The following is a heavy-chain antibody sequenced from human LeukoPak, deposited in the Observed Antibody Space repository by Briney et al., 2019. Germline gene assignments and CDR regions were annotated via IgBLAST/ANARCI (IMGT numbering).Heavy chain of an antibody. CDR2: INHSGST. V-gene: IGHV4-34*01. CDR1: GFTVSSNY. CDR3: ARESDLSDYYGSGSYYEDV. D-gene: IGHD3-10*01. J-gene: IGHJ6*02. Sequence: PGGSLRLSCAASGFTVSSNYMSWIRQPPGKGLEWIGEINHSGSTNYNPSLKSRVTISVDTSKNQFSLKLSSVTAADTAVYYCARESDLSDYYGSGSYYEDVWGQGTTVTVSS.